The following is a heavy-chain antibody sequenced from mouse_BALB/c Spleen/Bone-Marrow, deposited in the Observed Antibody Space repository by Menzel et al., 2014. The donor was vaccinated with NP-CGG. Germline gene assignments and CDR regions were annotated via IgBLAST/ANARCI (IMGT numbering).Heavy chain of an antibody. CDR1: GYNIKDTY. CDR3: ARYRLGTYFDY. Sequence: EVKLVESGAELVKPGASVKLSCTASGYNIKDTYMHWVKPRPEQGLEWLGRVDPANGNTKYDPKFQGKAPIPADTSSNTAYLQLSSLTSEDTAVYYCARYRLGTYFDYWGQGLPLTVSS. V-gene: IGHV14-3*02. J-gene: IGHJ2*01. D-gene: IGHD2-14*01. CDR2: VDPANGNT.